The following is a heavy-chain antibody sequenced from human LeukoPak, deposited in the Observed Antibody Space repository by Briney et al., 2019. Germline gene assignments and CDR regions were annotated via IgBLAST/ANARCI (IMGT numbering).Heavy chain of an antibody. CDR2: IYYSGST. CDR3: ARLRRGYCSGGSCYSGRGNWFDP. Sequence: SETLSLTCAVYGGSFSGYYWGWIRQPPGKGLEWIGSIYYSGSTYYNPSLKSRVTISVDTSKNQFSLKLSSVTAADTAVYYCARLRRGYCSGGSCYSGRGNWFDPWGQGTLVTVSS. D-gene: IGHD2-15*01. CDR1: GGSFSGYY. V-gene: IGHV4-39*01. J-gene: IGHJ5*02.